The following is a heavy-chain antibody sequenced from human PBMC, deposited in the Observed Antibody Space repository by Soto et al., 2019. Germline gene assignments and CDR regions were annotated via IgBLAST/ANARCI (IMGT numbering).Heavy chain of an antibody. J-gene: IGHJ6*02. Sequence: GGSLRLSCAASGFTFSSYAMSWVRQAPGKGLEWVSAISGSGGSTYYADSVKGRFTTSRDNSKNTLYLQMNSLRAEDTAVYYCAKSLNLGTGYYLTYYGMDVWGQGTTVTVSS. CDR1: GFTFSSYA. CDR2: ISGSGGST. CDR3: AKSLNLGTGYYLTYYGMDV. V-gene: IGHV3-23*01. D-gene: IGHD3-9*01.